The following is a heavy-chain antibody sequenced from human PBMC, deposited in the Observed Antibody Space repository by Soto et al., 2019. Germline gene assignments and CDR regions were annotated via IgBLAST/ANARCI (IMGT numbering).Heavy chain of an antibody. D-gene: IGHD3-22*01. Sequence: QVQLVESGGGVVQPGRSLRLSCAASGFTFSSYAMHWVRQAPGKGLEWVAVISYDGSNKYYADSVKGRFTISRDNSKNTLYLQMNSLRAEDTAVYYCARGSHYDSSGYYFDYWGQGTLVTVSS. CDR1: GFTFSSYA. CDR2: ISYDGSNK. J-gene: IGHJ4*02. CDR3: ARGSHYDSSGYYFDY. V-gene: IGHV3-30-3*01.